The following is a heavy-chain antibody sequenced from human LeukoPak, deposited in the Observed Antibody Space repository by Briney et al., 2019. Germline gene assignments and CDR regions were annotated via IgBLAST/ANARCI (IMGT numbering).Heavy chain of an antibody. CDR3: ATRTRWELLSYFDY. D-gene: IGHD1-26*01. Sequence: ASVKVSCKVSGYTLTELSMHWVRQAPGKGLEWMGGFDPEDGVTIYAQKFQGRVTMTEDTSTDTAYMELSSLRSEDTAVYYCATRTRWELLSYFDYWGQGTLVTVSS. CDR1: GYTLTELS. CDR2: FDPEDGVT. J-gene: IGHJ4*02. V-gene: IGHV1-24*01.